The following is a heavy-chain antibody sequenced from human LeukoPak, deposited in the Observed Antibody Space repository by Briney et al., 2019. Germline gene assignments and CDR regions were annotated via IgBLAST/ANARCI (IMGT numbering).Heavy chain of an antibody. CDR3: ARGLVATIRFDP. Sequence: SQTLSLTCTVSGGSISSSSYYWGWIRQPPGKGLEWIGSIYYSGSTYYNPSLKSRVTISVDTSKNQFSLKLSSVTAADTAVYYCARGLVATIRFDPWSQGTLVTVSS. CDR2: IYYSGST. D-gene: IGHD5-12*01. J-gene: IGHJ5*02. CDR1: GGSISSSSYY. V-gene: IGHV4-39*07.